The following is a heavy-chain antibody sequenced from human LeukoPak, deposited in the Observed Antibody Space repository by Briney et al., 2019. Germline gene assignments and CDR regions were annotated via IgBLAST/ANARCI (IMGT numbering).Heavy chain of an antibody. CDR3: ARESTVTTGYYYYYYMDV. J-gene: IGHJ6*03. CDR2: IYSGGST. D-gene: IGHD4-11*01. Sequence: GGSLRLSCAASGFTVSSNYMSWVRQAPGKGLEWVSVIYSGGSTYYADSVKGRFTISRDNSKNTLYLQMNSLRAEDTAVYYCARESTVTTGYYYYYYMDVWGKGTTVTVSS. V-gene: IGHV3-53*01. CDR1: GFTVSSNY.